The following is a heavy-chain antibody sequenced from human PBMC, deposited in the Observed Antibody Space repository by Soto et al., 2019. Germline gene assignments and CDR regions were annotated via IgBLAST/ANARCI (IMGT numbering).Heavy chain of an antibody. CDR2: MNPNSGNT. CDR1: GYTFTSYV. Sequence: QVQLVQSGAEVKKPGASVKVSCKASGYTFTSYVINWVRQATGQGLEWMGWMNPNSGNTGYAQKFQGRVTMTRNTSISTAYMEPSSLRSEDTAVYYCARGNYDYYHYYGMDVWGQGTTVTVSS. J-gene: IGHJ6*02. D-gene: IGHD4-4*01. V-gene: IGHV1-8*01. CDR3: ARGNYDYYHYYGMDV.